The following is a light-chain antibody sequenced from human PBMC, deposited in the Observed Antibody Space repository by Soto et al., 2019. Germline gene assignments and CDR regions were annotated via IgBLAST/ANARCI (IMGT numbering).Light chain of an antibody. CDR1: QSVDIN. CDR3: QQDSKWPPNYT. CDR2: EAS. Sequence: IVMTQSPVTVSASPGERVSLSCRASQSVDINLAWYQQKPGQAPRLLIYEASTRASDIPSRFSGSGSGTDFTLTISSLQSEDFAIYFCQQDSKWPPNYTFGQGTKLEIK. V-gene: IGKV3-15*01. J-gene: IGKJ2*01.